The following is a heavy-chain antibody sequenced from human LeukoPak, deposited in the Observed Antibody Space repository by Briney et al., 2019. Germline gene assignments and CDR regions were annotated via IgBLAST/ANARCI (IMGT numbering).Heavy chain of an antibody. D-gene: IGHD4-23*01. CDR3: ARALGYGGNSRLDS. V-gene: IGHV3-33*01. CDR2: LWYDGSKK. Sequence: GESLMISCASSGFTFSYYAMHLLRQAPGKGVEGVAVLWYDGSKKDSADSVNGRFAVCRNNSKNTFYLEMTVLRADDTVVYYCARALGYGGNSRLDSWGQGTLVTVSS. CDR1: GFTFSYYA. J-gene: IGHJ4*02.